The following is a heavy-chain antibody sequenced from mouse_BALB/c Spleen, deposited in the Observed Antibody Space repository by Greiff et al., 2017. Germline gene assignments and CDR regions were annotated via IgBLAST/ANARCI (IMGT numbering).Heavy chain of an antibody. J-gene: IGHJ1*01. CDR2: INPSTGYT. CDR3: ARSWMYWYFDV. V-gene: IGHV1-7*01. CDR1: GYTFTSYW. Sequence: VQLQQSGAELAKPGASVKMSCKASGYTFTSYWMHWVKQRPGQGLEWIGYINPSTGYTEYNQKFKDKATLTADKSSSTAYMQLSSLTSEDSAVYYCARSWMYWYFDVWGAGTTVTVSA.